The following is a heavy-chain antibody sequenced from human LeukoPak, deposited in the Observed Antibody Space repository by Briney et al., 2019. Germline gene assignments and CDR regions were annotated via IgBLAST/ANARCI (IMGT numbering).Heavy chain of an antibody. V-gene: IGHV3-30*02. D-gene: IGHD6-13*01. J-gene: IGHJ6*03. CDR3: AKEAYSSSWSTNHFYYDYMDV. CDR2: IRSDGSYK. CDR1: GFIFSNYA. Sequence: GGSLRLSCTVSGFIFSNYAMHWVRQAPGKGPEWVAFIRSDGSYKYYADSVRDRCTIYRDNSKNTLYLQMNNLRAEDTAVYYCAKEAYSSSWSTNHFYYDYMDVWGKGTTVTISS.